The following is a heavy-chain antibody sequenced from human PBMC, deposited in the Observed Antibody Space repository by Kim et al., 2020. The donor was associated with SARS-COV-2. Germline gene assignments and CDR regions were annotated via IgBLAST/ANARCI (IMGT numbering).Heavy chain of an antibody. CDR2: ISRFSDYI. V-gene: IGHV3-21*01. D-gene: IGHD3-10*01. Sequence: GGSLRLSCAASEFTFSRYSMNWVRQAPGKGLEWVSTISRFSDYIYYAESVEGRFTISRDNAKNSVYLQMNSLRVDETAMYYCARDLSLHRPGGFDYWGQGALVTDAS. CDR1: EFTFSRYS. CDR3: ARDLSLHRPGGFDY. J-gene: IGHJ4*02.